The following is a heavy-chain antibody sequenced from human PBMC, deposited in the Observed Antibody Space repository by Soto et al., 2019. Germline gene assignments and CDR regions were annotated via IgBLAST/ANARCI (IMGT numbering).Heavy chain of an antibody. D-gene: IGHD4-17*01. CDR1: GFTFSSYS. Sequence: EVQLVESGGGLVKPGGSLRLSCAASGFTFSSYSMNWVRQAPGKGLEWVSSISSSSSYIYYADSVKGRFTISRDNDKNSLLLQTNSLSAEETAVYYCARDADYGDYAVDYWGQGTLVTVSS. V-gene: IGHV3-21*01. J-gene: IGHJ4*02. CDR2: ISSSSSYI. CDR3: ARDADYGDYAVDY.